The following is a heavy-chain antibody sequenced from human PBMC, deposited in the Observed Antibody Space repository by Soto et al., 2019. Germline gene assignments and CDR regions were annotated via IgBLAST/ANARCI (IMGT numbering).Heavy chain of an antibody. CDR1: GFTFSDST. V-gene: IGHV3-73*02. J-gene: IGHJ4*02. D-gene: IGHD6-19*01. Sequence: EVQLVESGGGLVQPGGSLKLSCAASGFTFSDSTMYWVRQASGKGLEWVGRIRSKANSYATAYAESVKGRFTMSRDDSKNTAYLQMSSLKTEDTAVYYCSSWVAVTSSDYWGQGTLVTVSS. CDR2: IRSKANSYAT. CDR3: SSWVAVTSSDY.